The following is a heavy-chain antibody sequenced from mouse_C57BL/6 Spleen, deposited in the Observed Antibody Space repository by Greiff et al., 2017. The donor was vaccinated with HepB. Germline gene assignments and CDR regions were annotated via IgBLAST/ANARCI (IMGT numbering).Heavy chain of an antibody. CDR3: ARGTTGHYYFDY. Sequence: QVQLQQSGAELVKPGASVKLSCKASGYTFTSYWMHWVKQRPGQGLEWIGMIHPNSGSTNYNEKFKSKATLTVDKSSSTAYMQLSSLRSEDSAVYYCARGTTGHYYFDYWGQGTTRTVSS. J-gene: IGHJ2*01. D-gene: IGHD4-1*02. CDR2: IHPNSGST. CDR1: GYTFTSYW. V-gene: IGHV1-64*01.